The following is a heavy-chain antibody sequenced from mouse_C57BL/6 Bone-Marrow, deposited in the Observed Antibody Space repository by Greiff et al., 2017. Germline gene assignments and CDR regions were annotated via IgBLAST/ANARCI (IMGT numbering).Heavy chain of an antibody. D-gene: IGHD1-1*01. CDR2: INPGSGGT. CDR1: GYAFTTYL. Sequence: VQLQQSGAELVRPGTSVKVSCKASGYAFTTYLIEWVKQRPGQGLEWIGVINPGSGGTNYNEKFKGKATLTADKSSSTAYMQLSSLTSEDSAVYFCARWGYGSLVLFDYWGQGTTLTVSS. V-gene: IGHV1-54*01. J-gene: IGHJ2*01. CDR3: ARWGYGSLVLFDY.